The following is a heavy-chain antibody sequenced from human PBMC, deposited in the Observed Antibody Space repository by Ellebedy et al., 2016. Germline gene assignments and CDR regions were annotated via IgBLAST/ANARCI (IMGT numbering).Heavy chain of an antibody. CDR1: GYSFTTYW. CDR3: ARHEGGYYFDY. D-gene: IGHD3-16*01. V-gene: IGHV5-51*01. Sequence: GESLKISXKGSGYSFTTYWIGWVRQMPGKGLEWMGIIYPGDSDTRYSPSFQGQVTISADKSISTTFLQWRSLKASDTAMYYCARHEGGYYFDYWGQGTLVTVSS. CDR2: IYPGDSDT. J-gene: IGHJ4*02.